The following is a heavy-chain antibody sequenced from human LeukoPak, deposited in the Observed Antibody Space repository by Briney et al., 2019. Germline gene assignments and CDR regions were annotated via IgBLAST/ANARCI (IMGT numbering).Heavy chain of an antibody. J-gene: IGHJ4*02. D-gene: IGHD2-2*01. Sequence: GGSLRLSCAASGFTFSSYGMSWVRQAPGTGLEWVSSIGAGAGNTYFADSVKGRFTISRDNSENTLYLQMNSLRAEDTALYYCAKDIRTTTNCIFYFDSWGQGILVTVSS. CDR2: IGAGAGNT. V-gene: IGHV3-23*01. CDR1: GFTFSSYG. CDR3: AKDIRTTTNCIFYFDS.